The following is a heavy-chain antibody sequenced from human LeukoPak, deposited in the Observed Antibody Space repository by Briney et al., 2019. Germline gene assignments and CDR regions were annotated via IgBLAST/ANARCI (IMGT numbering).Heavy chain of an antibody. D-gene: IGHD2-15*01. Sequence: GGPLRLSCAASGFTFSSYAMSWVRQAPGKGLEWVSAISGSGGSTYYADSVKGRFTISRDNSKSTLHLQMDSLRAEDTAVYYCAKARVVAAIYNYWGQGTLVTVSS. CDR2: ISGSGGST. V-gene: IGHV3-23*01. CDR1: GFTFSSYA. CDR3: AKARVVAAIYNY. J-gene: IGHJ4*02.